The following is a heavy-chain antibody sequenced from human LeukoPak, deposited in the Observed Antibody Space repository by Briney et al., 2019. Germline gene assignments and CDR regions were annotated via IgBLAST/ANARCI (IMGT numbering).Heavy chain of an antibody. Sequence: GESLKISCKGSGYSFTTYWIGWVRQMPGKGLEWMGRIDPSDSYTNYSPSFQGHVTISADKSISTAYLQWSSLKASDTAMYYCARGTYYYDSSGYYHFDYWGQGTLVTVSS. CDR3: ARGTYYYDSSGYYHFDY. J-gene: IGHJ4*02. CDR1: GYSFTTYW. D-gene: IGHD3-22*01. CDR2: IDPSDSYT. V-gene: IGHV5-10-1*01.